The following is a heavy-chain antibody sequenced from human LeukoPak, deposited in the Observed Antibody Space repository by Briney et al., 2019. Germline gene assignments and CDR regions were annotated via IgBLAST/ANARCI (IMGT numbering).Heavy chain of an antibody. CDR1: GFSFISYG. V-gene: IGHV3-30*18. D-gene: IGHD4-17*01. CDR2: ISDDGRNK. CDR3: AKRPSDYGDYVTYFDY. J-gene: IGHJ4*02. Sequence: GGSLRLSCAASGFSFISYGMHWVRQAPGEGLEWVGVISDDGRNKKYADSVKGRFTISRDNSKDTLYLQMNSLRDEDTAVYYCAKRPSDYGDYVTYFDYWGQGTLVTVSS.